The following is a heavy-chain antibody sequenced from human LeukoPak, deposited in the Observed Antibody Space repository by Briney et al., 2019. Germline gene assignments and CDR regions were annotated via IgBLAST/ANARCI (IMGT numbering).Heavy chain of an antibody. CDR3: ARRLLWFGESLDY. Sequence: PSETLSLTCAVYGGSFSGYYWSWIRQPPGKGLEWIGEINHSGSTNYNPSLKSRVTISVDTSKNQFSLKLSSVTAADTAVYYCARRLLWFGESLDYWGQGTLVTVSS. D-gene: IGHD3-10*01. CDR1: GGSFSGYY. V-gene: IGHV4-34*01. J-gene: IGHJ4*02. CDR2: INHSGST.